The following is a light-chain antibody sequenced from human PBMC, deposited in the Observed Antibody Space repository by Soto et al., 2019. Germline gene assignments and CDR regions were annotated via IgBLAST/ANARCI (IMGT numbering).Light chain of an antibody. V-gene: IGKV3-20*01. CDR1: QSVSSSY. J-gene: IGKJ1*01. CDR2: GAS. Sequence: EIVLTQSPGTLSLSPGERATLSCRASQSVSSSYLAWYQQKPGQAPRLLIYGASSRATGIQDRFSGSGSGTDFTLTISRLEPEDFAVYYCQQYGSSPQTFGQGTKVE. CDR3: QQYGSSPQT.